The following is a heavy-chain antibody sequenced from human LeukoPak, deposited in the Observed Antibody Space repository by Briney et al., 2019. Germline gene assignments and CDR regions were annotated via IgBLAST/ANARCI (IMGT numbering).Heavy chain of an antibody. J-gene: IGHJ6*02. Sequence: GGSLRLSCAASGFTFSSYSMNWVRQAPGKGLEWVSYISSSSSTIYYADSVKGRFTISRDNAKNSLYLQMNSLRAGDTAVYYCARGGESRFGELLYYYFYGMDVWGQGTTVTVSS. CDR3: ARGGESRFGELLYYYFYGMDV. CDR2: ISSSSSTI. D-gene: IGHD3-10*01. V-gene: IGHV3-48*01. CDR1: GFTFSSYS.